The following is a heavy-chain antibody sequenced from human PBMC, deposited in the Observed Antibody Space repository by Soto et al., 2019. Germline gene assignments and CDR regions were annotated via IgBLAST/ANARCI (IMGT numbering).Heavy chain of an antibody. V-gene: IGHV4-59*01. J-gene: IGHJ4*02. CDR3: ARDANYGSAIDK. D-gene: IGHD3-10*01. CDR2: ISYRGST. Sequence: SETLSLTCAVSGGSISTYYWTWIRQSPGKGLEWIGYISYRGSTNYNPSLKSRLTISVDTSKNQFSLRLTSVTAADTAVYVCARDANYGSAIDKWAQGTLVTVSS. CDR1: GGSISTYY.